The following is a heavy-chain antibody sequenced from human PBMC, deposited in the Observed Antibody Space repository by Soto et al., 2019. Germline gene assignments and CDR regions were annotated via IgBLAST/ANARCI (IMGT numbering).Heavy chain of an antibody. CDR2: ISAGSGST. CDR1: GFPFSVCV. Sequence: EVQLLESGGGLVQPGGSLRLSCAASGFPFSVCVMNWVRQAPGRGPEWVSGISAGSGSTYYADSVKGRFTISRDNSKTTVYLHMSSLRVEDTAVYYCAKDKEAGSANAFDIWGQGTMVTVSS. J-gene: IGHJ3*02. D-gene: IGHD3-10*01. V-gene: IGHV3-23*01. CDR3: AKDKEAGSANAFDI.